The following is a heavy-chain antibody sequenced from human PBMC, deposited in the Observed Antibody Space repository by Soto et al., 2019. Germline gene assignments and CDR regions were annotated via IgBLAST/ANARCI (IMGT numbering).Heavy chain of an antibody. Sequence: EVQLVESGGGLVQPGGSLRLSCAASGFTFSSYWMSWVRQAPGKGLEWVANIKQDGSEKYYVDSVKGRFTISRDNAKNSLYLQMNSLRAEDTAVYYCARVEGQLVLPFDYWGQGTLVTVSS. CDR3: ARVEGQLVLPFDY. J-gene: IGHJ4*02. V-gene: IGHV3-7*03. CDR2: IKQDGSEK. D-gene: IGHD6-6*01. CDR1: GFTFSSYW.